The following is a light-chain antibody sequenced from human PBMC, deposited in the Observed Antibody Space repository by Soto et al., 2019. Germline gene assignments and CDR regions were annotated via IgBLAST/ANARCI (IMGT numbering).Light chain of an antibody. CDR2: AAS. CDR3: QQANSFPLT. Sequence: MTQSPLSLSVTPGEPASISCRSSQIVLHYNGYNYLDWYLQKPGKAPKLLIYAASSLQSGVPSRFSGSGSGTDFTLTISSLQPEDFAIYYCQQANSFPLTFGGGTKVDI. J-gene: IGKJ4*01. CDR1: QIVLHYNGYNY. V-gene: IGKV1-12*01.